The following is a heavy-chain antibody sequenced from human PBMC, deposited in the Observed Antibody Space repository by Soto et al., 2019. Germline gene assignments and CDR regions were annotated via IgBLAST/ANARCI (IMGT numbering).Heavy chain of an antibody. V-gene: IGHV1-24*01. CDR2: FDPEDGEP. Sequence: ASVKVSCKVSGYTLTELSMDWVRQAPGKGLERMGGFDPEDGEPIYAQKLQGRVTMTEDTSTDTAYMELSSLRSEDTAVYYCATDSRSSGWYRVDHPSYGMDVWGQGTTVTVSS. J-gene: IGHJ6*02. CDR1: GYTLTELS. CDR3: ATDSRSSGWYRVDHPSYGMDV. D-gene: IGHD6-19*01.